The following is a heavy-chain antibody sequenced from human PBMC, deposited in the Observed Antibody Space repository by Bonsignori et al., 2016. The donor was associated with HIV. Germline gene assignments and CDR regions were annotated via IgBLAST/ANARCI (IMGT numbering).Heavy chain of an antibody. Sequence: WIRQPPGKGLEWIGSVYHSGSTYYNPSLKSRVTISVDTSKNQFSLRLSSVTAADTAVYYCARHPATYSNGWYIMGEDGNYSFDYWGQGTLVTVSS. CDR3: ARHPATYSNGWYIMGEDGNYSFDY. V-gene: IGHV4-38-2*01. J-gene: IGHJ4*02. D-gene: IGHD6-19*01. CDR2: VYHSGST.